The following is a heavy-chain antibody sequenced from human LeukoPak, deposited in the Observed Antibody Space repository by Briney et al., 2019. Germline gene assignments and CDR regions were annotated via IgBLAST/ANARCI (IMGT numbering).Heavy chain of an antibody. CDR3: ARTAVFSSSPNFDY. D-gene: IGHD6-6*01. J-gene: IGHJ4*02. V-gene: IGHV3-21*01. Sequence: PGGSLRLSCGASGFTFSSYWMSWVRQAPGKGLEWVSSISSSSSYIYYADSVKGRFTISRGNAKNSLYLQMNSLRAEDTAVYYCARTAVFSSSPNFDYWGQGTLVTVSS. CDR1: GFTFSSYW. CDR2: ISSSSSYI.